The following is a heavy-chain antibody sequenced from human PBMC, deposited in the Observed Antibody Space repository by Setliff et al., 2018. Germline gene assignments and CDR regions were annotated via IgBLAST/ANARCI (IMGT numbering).Heavy chain of an antibody. V-gene: IGHV4-34*01. CDR1: GGSFSGYY. Sequence: SETLSLTCAVYGGSFSGYYWSWICQRPGKGLEWVGEINHSGITNYNPSLKSRVTISVDTYTNQFALKLSSVTAADTAVYYCARESRYGGYMDVWGKGTTVTVSS. CDR2: INHSGIT. CDR3: ARESRYGGYMDV. J-gene: IGHJ6*03. D-gene: IGHD3-16*01.